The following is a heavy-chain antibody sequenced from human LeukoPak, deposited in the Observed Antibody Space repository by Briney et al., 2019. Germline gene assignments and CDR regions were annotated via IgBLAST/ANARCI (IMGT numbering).Heavy chain of an antibody. V-gene: IGHV3-7*01. D-gene: IGHD3-22*01. CDR2: IKQDGSEK. CDR1: GFTFSSYW. Sequence: GGSLRLSCAASGFTFSSYWMSWVRQAPGKGLEWVANIKQDGSEKNYVDSVKGRFTISRDNAKNSLYLQMNSLRAEDTAVYYCARFPTSGYSAYWGQGTLVTVSS. CDR3: ARFPTSGYSAY. J-gene: IGHJ4*02.